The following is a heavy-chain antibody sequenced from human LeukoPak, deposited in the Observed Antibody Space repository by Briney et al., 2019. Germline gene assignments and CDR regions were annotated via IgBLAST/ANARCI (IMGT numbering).Heavy chain of an antibody. CDR3: AKSSGWYPNGGMDV. CDR1: GGSFSGYY. V-gene: IGHV4-59*01. D-gene: IGHD6-19*01. J-gene: IGHJ6*02. Sequence: SETLSLTCAVYGGSFSGYYWSWIRQPPGKGLEWIGYIYYSGSTNYNPSLKSRVTISVDTSKNQFSLKLSSVTAADTAVYYCAKSSGWYPNGGMDVWGQGTTVTVSS. CDR2: IYYSGST.